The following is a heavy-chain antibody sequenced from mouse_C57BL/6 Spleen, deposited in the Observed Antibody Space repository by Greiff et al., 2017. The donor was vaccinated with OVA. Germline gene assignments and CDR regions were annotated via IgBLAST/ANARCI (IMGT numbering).Heavy chain of an antibody. Sequence: QVQLQQPGAELVKPGASVKMSCKASGYTFTSYWITWVKQRPGQGLEWIGDIYPGSGSTNYNEKFKSKATLTVDTSSSTAYMQLSSLTSEDSAVYYSARWDTTVVARYAMDYWGQGTSVTVSS. CDR2: IYPGSGST. CDR3: ARWDTTVVARYAMDY. V-gene: IGHV1-55*01. D-gene: IGHD1-1*01. CDR1: GYTFTSYW. J-gene: IGHJ4*01.